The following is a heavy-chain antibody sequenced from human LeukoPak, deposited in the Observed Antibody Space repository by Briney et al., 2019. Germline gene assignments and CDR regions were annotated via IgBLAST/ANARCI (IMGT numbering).Heavy chain of an antibody. CDR2: IYYSGST. D-gene: IGHD4-17*01. CDR3: ARPPLRGLYGMDV. Sequence: PSETLSLTCTVSGGSISSSSYYWGWIRQPPGKGLEWIGSIYYSGSTYYNPSLKSRVTISVDTSKNQFSLKLSSVTAADTAVYYCARPPLRGLYGMDVWGQGTTVTVSS. CDR1: GGSISSSSYY. J-gene: IGHJ6*02. V-gene: IGHV4-39*01.